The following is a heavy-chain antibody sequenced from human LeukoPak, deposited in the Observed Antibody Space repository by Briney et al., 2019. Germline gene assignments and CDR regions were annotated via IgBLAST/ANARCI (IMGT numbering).Heavy chain of an antibody. CDR2: TYYRSKWYY. Sequence: KASPTLSNTIDISGSSGYSKSVALNCVTQSQSRGLEWLGRTYYRSKWYYDYATSVSSRIAINPDTSKNLFSLQLNSVTPEDTAVYYCARDPGYYYGMDVWGQGTTVTVSS. J-gene: IGHJ6*02. V-gene: IGHV6-1*01. CDR3: ARDPGYYYGMDV. CDR1: GSSGYSKSVA. D-gene: IGHD2-15*01.